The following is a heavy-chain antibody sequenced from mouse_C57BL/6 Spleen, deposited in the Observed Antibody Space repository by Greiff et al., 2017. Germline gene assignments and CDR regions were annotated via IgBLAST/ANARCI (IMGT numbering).Heavy chain of an antibody. CDR3: ARWDYAGGYFDY. CDR1: GFNIKDYY. Sequence: EVQLQQSGAELVKPGASVKLSCTASGFNIKDYYMHWVKQRTEQGLEWIGRIDPEDGETKYATKFQGKATITADTSSNTAYLQLSSLTSEDTAVYYCARWDYAGGYFDYWGQGTTLTVSS. D-gene: IGHD2-4*01. J-gene: IGHJ2*01. V-gene: IGHV14-2*01. CDR2: IDPEDGET.